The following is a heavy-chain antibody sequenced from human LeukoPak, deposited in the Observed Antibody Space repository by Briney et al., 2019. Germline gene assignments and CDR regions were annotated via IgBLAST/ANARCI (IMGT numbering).Heavy chain of an antibody. D-gene: IGHD4-23*01. CDR1: GGSFSGYY. Sequence: SETLSLTCAVYGGSFSGYYWSWIRQPPGKGLEWIGEINHSGSTNYNPSLKSRVTISVDTSKNQFSLKLSSVTAADTAVYYCASGGGPYYFDYWGQGTLVTVSS. CDR2: INHSGST. J-gene: IGHJ4*02. CDR3: ASGGGPYYFDY. V-gene: IGHV4-34*01.